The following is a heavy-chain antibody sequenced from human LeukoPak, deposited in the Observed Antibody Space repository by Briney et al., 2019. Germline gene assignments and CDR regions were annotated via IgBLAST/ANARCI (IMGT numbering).Heavy chain of an antibody. CDR2: IYTSGST. CDR1: GGSISSYY. V-gene: IGHV4-4*07. J-gene: IGHJ4*02. Sequence: SETLSLTCTVSGGSISSYYWSWIRQPAGKGLEWIGRIYTSGSTNYNPSLMGRVAISVDTSENHISLQLTSVTAADTAVYYCAREGGPYRPLDYSGQGTLVTVSS. CDR3: AREGGPYRPLDY.